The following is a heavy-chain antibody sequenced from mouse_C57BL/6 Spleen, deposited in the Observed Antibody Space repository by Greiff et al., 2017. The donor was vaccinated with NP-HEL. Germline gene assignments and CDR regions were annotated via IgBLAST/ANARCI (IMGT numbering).Heavy chain of an antibody. Sequence: EVKLQESGPGLVKPSQSLSLTCSVTGYSITSGYYWNWIRQFPGNKLEWMGYISYDGSNNYNPSLKNRISITRDPSKNQFFLKLNSVTTEDTATYYCARDRGSYYYEYFDYWGQGTTLTVSS. CDR1: GYSITSGYY. CDR2: ISYDGSN. V-gene: IGHV3-6*01. CDR3: ARDRGSYYYEYFDY. J-gene: IGHJ2*01. D-gene: IGHD1-1*01.